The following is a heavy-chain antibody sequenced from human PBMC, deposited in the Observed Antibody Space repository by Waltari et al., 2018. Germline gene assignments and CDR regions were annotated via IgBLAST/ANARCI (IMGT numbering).Heavy chain of an antibody. CDR2: ISITGSTK. CDR3: ARGTGWYSFDF. D-gene: IGHD6-19*01. V-gene: IGHV3-48*03. J-gene: IGHJ4*02. CDR1: GFIFSDYE. Sequence: EVRLVESGGGLVQPGGSLRLSCEGSGFIFSDYEINWARPAPGKGLEWVSYISITGSTKQYADSVKGRFTISRDSAKNSVYLQMSSLRVEDTALYYCARGTGWYSFDFWGQGTLVTVSS.